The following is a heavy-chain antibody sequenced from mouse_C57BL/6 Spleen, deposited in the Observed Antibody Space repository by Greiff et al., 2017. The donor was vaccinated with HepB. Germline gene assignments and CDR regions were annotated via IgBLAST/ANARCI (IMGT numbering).Heavy chain of an antibody. V-gene: IGHV1-55*01. CDR3: AREAYGGNYGY. J-gene: IGHJ2*01. Sequence: QVHVKQPGAELVKPGASVKMSCKASGYTFTSYWITWVKQRPGQGLEWIGDIYPGSGSTNYNEKFKSKATLTVDTSSSTAYMQLSSLTSEDSAVYYCAREAYGGNYGYWGQGTTLTVSS. CDR1: GYTFTSYW. CDR2: IYPGSGST. D-gene: IGHD1-1*02.